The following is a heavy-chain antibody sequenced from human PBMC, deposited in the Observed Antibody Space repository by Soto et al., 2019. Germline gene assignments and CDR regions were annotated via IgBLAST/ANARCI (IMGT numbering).Heavy chain of an antibody. CDR2: IYYSGSS. Sequence: SETLSLTCTVSGGSISSSSYYWGWIRQPPGKGLERIGSIYYSGSSYYNPSLKSRVTISVDTSKNQFSLKLSSVTAADTAVYYWARPKPGIAPYYFDYWGQGTLVSVSS. J-gene: IGHJ4*02. CDR1: GGSISSSSYY. D-gene: IGHD6-13*01. V-gene: IGHV4-39*01. CDR3: ARPKPGIAPYYFDY.